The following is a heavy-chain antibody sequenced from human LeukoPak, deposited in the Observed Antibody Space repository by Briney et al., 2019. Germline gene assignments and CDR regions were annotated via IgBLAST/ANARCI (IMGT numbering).Heavy chain of an antibody. CDR2: IYYSGST. D-gene: IGHD1-26*01. CDR1: GRSIRSYY. J-gene: IGHJ4*02. V-gene: IGHV4-59*01. CDR3: ARDRGGAAPDY. Sequence: SETLSLTCTVYGRSIRSYYWSWIRQPPGKGLEWIGYIYYSGSTNYNPSLKSRVTISVDTSKNQFSLKLSSVTAADTAVYYCARDRGGAAPDYWGQGTLVTVSS.